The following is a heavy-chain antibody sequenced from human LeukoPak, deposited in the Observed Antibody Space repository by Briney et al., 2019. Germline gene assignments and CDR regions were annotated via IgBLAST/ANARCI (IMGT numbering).Heavy chain of an antibody. V-gene: IGHV3-49*04. CDR2: IRSKAYGGTT. J-gene: IGHJ6*03. CDR1: GFTFGDYA. CDR3: TRDRERKVRGVRPYYYYMDV. Sequence: HPGGSLRLSCTASGFTFGDYAMSWVRQAPGKGLEWVGFIRSKAYGGTTEYAASVKGRFTISRDDSKSIAYLQMNSLKTEDTAVYYCTRDRERKVRGVRPYYYYMDVWGKGTTVTISS. D-gene: IGHD3-10*01.